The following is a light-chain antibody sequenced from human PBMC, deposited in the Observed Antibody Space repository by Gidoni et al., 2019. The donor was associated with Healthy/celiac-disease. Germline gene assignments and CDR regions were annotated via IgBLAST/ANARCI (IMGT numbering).Light chain of an antibody. CDR1: SSNIGSNT. J-gene: IGLJ3*02. CDR2: SNN. Sequence: QSVLTQPPSASGTLGPGVTISCSGSSSNIGSNTVNWYQQLPGTAPKLLIYSNNQLPSGVPDRCSGSKSGTSASLAISGLQSEDEADYYCAAWDDSLNGFWVFGGGTKLTVL. CDR3: AAWDDSLNGFWV. V-gene: IGLV1-44*01.